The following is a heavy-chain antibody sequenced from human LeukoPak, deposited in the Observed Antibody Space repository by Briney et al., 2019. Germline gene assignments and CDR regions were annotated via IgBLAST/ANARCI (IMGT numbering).Heavy chain of an antibody. J-gene: IGHJ2*01. CDR2: IYPGDSDT. CDR1: GYSFTSYW. CDR3: ARIVSDYSNYWYFDL. V-gene: IGHV5-51*01. D-gene: IGHD4-11*01. Sequence: SGESLKISCKGSGYSFTSYWIGWVRQMPGKGLEWMGIIYPGDSDTRYSPSFQGQVTISADKSISTAYLQWSSLKASDTAMYYCARIVSDYSNYWYFDLWGRGTLVTVSS.